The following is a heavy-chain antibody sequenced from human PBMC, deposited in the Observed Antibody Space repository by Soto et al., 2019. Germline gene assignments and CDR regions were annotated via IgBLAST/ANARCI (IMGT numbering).Heavy chain of an antibody. CDR2: IFYSGSA. D-gene: IGHD5-18*01. J-gene: IGHJ4*02. CDR1: GGSINNFY. V-gene: IGHV4-59*01. Sequence: QVQLQESGPGLVKPSETLSLTCSVSGGSINNFYWGWIRQPPGKGLEWLGYIFYSGSANYNPSLRSRVTISVDTSRNQFALKLRSVTAADTAIYYCARIKRGYSYGSIIDFWGQGTLVTVSS. CDR3: ARIKRGYSYGSIIDF.